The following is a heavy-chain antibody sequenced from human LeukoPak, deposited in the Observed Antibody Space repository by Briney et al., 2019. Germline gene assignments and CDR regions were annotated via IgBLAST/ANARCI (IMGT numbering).Heavy chain of an antibody. J-gene: IGHJ4*02. Sequence: SETLSLTCTVSGGSISSGDYYWSWIRQHPGKGLEWIGYIYYSESTHYNPSLKSRITISVDTSKNQFSLKLSSVTAADTAVYYCARGSDSSGWYFGYWGQGTLVTVSS. CDR2: IYYSEST. CDR1: GGSISSGDYY. CDR3: ARGSDSSGWYFGY. D-gene: IGHD6-19*01. V-gene: IGHV4-31*03.